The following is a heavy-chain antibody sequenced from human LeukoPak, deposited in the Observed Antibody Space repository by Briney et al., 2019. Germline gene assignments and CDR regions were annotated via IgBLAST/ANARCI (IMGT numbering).Heavy chain of an antibody. CDR1: GFTFKNYA. CDR2: IRWNSGNV. Sequence: GGSLRLSCAASGFTFKNYAMNWVRHAPGKGLEWDSSIRWNSGNVDYEDSVKGRFPQSRDNAKNTLYLQMSSLRAEDTALYYCAKSGTYSIASGYIDSWGQGTLVTVSS. CDR3: AKSGTYSIASGYIDS. J-gene: IGHJ4*02. D-gene: IGHD6-6*01. V-gene: IGHV3-9*01.